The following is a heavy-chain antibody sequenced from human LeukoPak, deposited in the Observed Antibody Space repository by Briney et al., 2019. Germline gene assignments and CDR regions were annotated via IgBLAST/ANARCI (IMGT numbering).Heavy chain of an antibody. J-gene: IGHJ4*02. CDR3: ARHLRVYAFDY. CDR1: GFTVNGKY. D-gene: IGHD2-8*01. CDR2: IYSTGST. V-gene: IGHV3-66*02. Sequence: GGSLRLSCAASGFTVNGKYMSWVRQAPGKGLEWVSVIYSTGSTYYADYVKGRFTVSRDTSSNTVYLQMNSLTAEDTAVYYCARHLRVYAFDYWGQGTLSPSPQ.